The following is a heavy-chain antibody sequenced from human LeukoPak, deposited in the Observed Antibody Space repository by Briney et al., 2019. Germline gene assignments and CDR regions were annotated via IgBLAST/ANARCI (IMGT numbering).Heavy chain of an antibody. V-gene: IGHV1-8*01. D-gene: IGHD6-13*01. CDR2: MNPNSGNT. Sequence: ASVKVSCKASGYTFTSYDINWVRQATGQGLEWMGWMNPNSGNTGYAQKFQGRVTMTRNTSISTAYMELSSLRSEDTAVHYCAGVTTGSSWIDYWGQGTLVTVSS. J-gene: IGHJ4*02. CDR1: GYTFTSYD. CDR3: AGVTTGSSWIDY.